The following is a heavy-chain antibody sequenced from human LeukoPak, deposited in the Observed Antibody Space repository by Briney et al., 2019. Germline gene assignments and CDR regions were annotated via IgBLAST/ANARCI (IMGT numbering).Heavy chain of an antibody. Sequence: SETLSLTCTVSGGSISSSSYYWGWIRQPPGKGLEWIGSIYYSGSTYYNPSLKSRVTISVDTSKNQFSLKLSSVTAADTAVYYRAGLGEYDSCGYYYVSWNYWGQGTLVTVSS. J-gene: IGHJ4*02. CDR3: AGLGEYDSCGYYYVSWNY. V-gene: IGHV4-39*01. CDR2: IYYSGST. CDR1: GGSISSSSYY. D-gene: IGHD3-22*01.